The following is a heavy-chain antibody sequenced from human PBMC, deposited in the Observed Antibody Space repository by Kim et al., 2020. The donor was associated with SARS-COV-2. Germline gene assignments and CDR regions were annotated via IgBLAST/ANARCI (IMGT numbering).Heavy chain of an antibody. CDR3: ARGGEQQWLVGVYYYYYMDV. V-gene: IGHV1-2*02. CDR1: GYTFTGYY. CDR2: INPNSGGT. J-gene: IGHJ6*03. Sequence: ASVKVSCKASGYTFTGYYMHWVRQAPGQGLEWMGWINPNSGGTNYAQKFQGRVTMTRDTSISTAYMELSRLRSDDTAVYYCARGGEQQWLVGVYYYYYMDVWGKGTTVTVSS. D-gene: IGHD6-19*01.